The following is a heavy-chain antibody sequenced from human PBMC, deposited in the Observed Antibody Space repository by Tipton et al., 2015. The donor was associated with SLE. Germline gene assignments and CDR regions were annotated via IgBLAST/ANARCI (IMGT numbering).Heavy chain of an antibody. CDR2: INHSGST. D-gene: IGHD3-3*01. CDR3: ARGANYDFWSGYYLDY. V-gene: IGHV4-34*01. Sequence: TLSLTCAVYGGSFSGYYWSWIRQPPGKGLEWIGEINHSGSTNYNPSLKSRVTISVDTSKNQFSLKLSSVTAADTAVYYCARGANYDFWSGYYLDYWGQGTLVTVSS. CDR1: GGSFSGYY. J-gene: IGHJ4*02.